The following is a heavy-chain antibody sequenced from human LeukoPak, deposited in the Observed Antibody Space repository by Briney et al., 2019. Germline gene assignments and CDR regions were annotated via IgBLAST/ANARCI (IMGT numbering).Heavy chain of an antibody. J-gene: IGHJ2*01. V-gene: IGHV4-59*08. Sequence: PSETLSLTCTVSGGSIFSYYFNWIRQPPGKGLEWIGYIYSNGITSYNPSLRSRSTISIATSNNQFSLRLTSVTAADTATYYCARRAYYDTSGYYPASGYFDLWGRGTLVTVSS. CDR3: ARRAYYDTSGYYPASGYFDL. CDR1: GGSIFSYY. D-gene: IGHD3-22*01. CDR2: IYSNGIT.